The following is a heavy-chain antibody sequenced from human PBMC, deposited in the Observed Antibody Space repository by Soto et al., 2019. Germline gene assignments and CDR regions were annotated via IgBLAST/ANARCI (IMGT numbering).Heavy chain of an antibody. CDR3: ARALSNYGDYVGVFDY. D-gene: IGHD4-17*01. V-gene: IGHV3-21*01. CDR1: GFTFSNYR. J-gene: IGHJ4*02. CDR2: ISTSSSYM. Sequence: EVQLVESGGGLVKPGGSLRLSCAAYGFTFSNYRMNWVRQAPGKGLEWVSSISTSSSYMYYADSVKGRFTISRDNAKNSLYLQMNSLRAEDTAVYYCARALSNYGDYVGVFDYWGQGTLVTVSS.